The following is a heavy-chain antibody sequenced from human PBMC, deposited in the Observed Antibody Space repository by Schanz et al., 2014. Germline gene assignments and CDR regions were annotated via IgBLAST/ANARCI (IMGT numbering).Heavy chain of an antibody. CDR3: AKGRFGELSAFDI. D-gene: IGHD3-10*01. CDR2: IWYDGSNK. CDR1: GFTFSSYG. J-gene: IGHJ3*02. Sequence: VQLVESGGGLVQPGGSLRLSCAASGFTFSSYGMHWVRQAPGKGLEWVAVIWYDGSNKYYADSVRGRFTMSRDNSKNTLYLQMNSLRPEDTAVYYCAKGRFGELSAFDIWGQGTMVTVSS. V-gene: IGHV3-30*02.